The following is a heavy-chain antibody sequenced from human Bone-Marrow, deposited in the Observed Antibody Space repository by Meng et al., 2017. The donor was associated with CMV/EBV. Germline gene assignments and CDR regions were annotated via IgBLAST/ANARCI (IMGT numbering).Heavy chain of an antibody. D-gene: IGHD6-13*01. V-gene: IGHV3-30-3*01. J-gene: IGHJ5*02. CDR2: ISYDGSNK. CDR3: ARGRYSSSSGRFDP. CDR1: GFTFSSYA. Sequence: GESLKISCAASGFTFSSYATHWVRQAPGKGLEWVAVISYDGSNKYYADSVKGRFTISRDNSKNTLYLQMNSLRAEDTAVYYCARGRYSSSSGRFDPWGQGTRVTVSS.